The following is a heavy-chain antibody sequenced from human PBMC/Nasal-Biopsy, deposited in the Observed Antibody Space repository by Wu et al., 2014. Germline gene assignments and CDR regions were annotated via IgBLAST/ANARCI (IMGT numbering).Heavy chain of an antibody. CDR2: ISGGGGST. CDR3: SKVMWDTVGPLDPWDY. CDR1: GFTFSTYA. D-gene: IGHD5-12*01. Sequence: LRLSCAASGFTFSTYAMSWVRQAPGKGLEWVSTISGGGGSTYADSVKGRFTISRDNSKNTLYVQMNSLRAEDTAVYYCSKVMWDTVGPLDPWDYWGQGTLVTVSS. J-gene: IGHJ4*02. V-gene: IGHV3-23*01.